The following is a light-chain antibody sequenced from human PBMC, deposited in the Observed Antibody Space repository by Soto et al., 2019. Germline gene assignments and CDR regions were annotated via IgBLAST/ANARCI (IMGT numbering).Light chain of an antibody. V-gene: IGLV2-8*01. CDR1: SSDVGGHNH. CDR3: SSYASSMNLI. Sequence: QSVLTQPPSASGSPGQSVTISCTGSSSDVGGHNHVSWYQQHPGKAPKLMIYEVSKRPSGVPDRFSGSKSVNTASLTVSGLQAEDEADYYCSSYASSMNLIFGGGTKLTVL. J-gene: IGLJ2*01. CDR2: EVS.